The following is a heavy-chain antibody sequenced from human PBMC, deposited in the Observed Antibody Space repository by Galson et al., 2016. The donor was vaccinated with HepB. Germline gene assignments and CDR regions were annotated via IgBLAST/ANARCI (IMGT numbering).Heavy chain of an antibody. D-gene: IGHD5-12*01. CDR2: IYRDGRT. J-gene: IGHJ4*02. CDR1: GITVSDTY. Sequence: SLRLSCAVSGITVSDTYMSWVHQAPGKGLEWVSVIYRDGRTYHGDSVKGRFSISRDISKNTLYPQMNSLRADDTAVYYCARVGGYDGYYFDFWGQGALVTVSS. CDR3: ARVGGYDGYYFDF. V-gene: IGHV3-53*01.